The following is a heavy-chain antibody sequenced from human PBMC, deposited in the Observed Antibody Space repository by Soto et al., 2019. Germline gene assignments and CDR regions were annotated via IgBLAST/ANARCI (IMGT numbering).Heavy chain of an antibody. CDR2: VSAGGDNT. CDR1: GLTFANYA. V-gene: IGHV3-23*01. D-gene: IGHD4-17*01. Sequence: PGGSLRLPWSASGLTFANYAIHWVRQDPGRGLEWVSRVSAGGDNTDYADAVKGRFTISRDNSKNTLFLQMTSLRAEDTALYYCAKVPLRPYYFDYWGPGTMVTVSS. J-gene: IGHJ4*02. CDR3: AKVPLRPYYFDY.